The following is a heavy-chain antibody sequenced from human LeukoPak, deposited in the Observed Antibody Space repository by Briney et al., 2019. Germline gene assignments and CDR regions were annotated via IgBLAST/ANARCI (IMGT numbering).Heavy chain of an antibody. D-gene: IGHD1-26*01. CDR3: ARSRRRELLRTYFDY. CDR2: IRSKAYGGTT. CDR1: GFTFGDYA. Sequence: GGSLRLSCTASGFTFGDYAMSWFRQAPGKGLEWVGFIRSKAYGGTTEYAASVKGRFTISRDNSKNTLYLQMNSLRAEDTAVYYCARSRRRELLRTYFDYWGQGTLVTVSS. J-gene: IGHJ4*02. V-gene: IGHV3-49*03.